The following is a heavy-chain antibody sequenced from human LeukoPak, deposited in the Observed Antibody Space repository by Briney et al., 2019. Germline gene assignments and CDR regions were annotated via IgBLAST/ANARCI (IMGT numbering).Heavy chain of an antibody. CDR2: ISSSSSTI. Sequence: GGSLRLSCAASGFTFSSYGMTWVRQAPGKGLEWVSYISSSSSTIYYADSVKGRFTISRDNAKNSLYLQMNSLRAEDTAVYYCARDPTVLLWFGELSGFDYWGQGTLVTVSS. V-gene: IGHV3-48*04. CDR1: GFTFSSYG. D-gene: IGHD3-10*01. CDR3: ARDPTVLLWFGELSGFDY. J-gene: IGHJ4*02.